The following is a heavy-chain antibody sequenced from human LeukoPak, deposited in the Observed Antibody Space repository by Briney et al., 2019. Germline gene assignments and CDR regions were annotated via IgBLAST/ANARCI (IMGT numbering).Heavy chain of an antibody. CDR1: GFTFSSYI. CDR2: ISSSSSYI. V-gene: IGHV3-21*01. Sequence: GGSLRLSCAASGFTFSSYIMNWVRQAPGKGLEWVSSISSSSSYIYYADSVKGRFTISRDNAKNSLYLQMNSLRAEDTAVYYCAREYSSGWHDYWGQGTLVTVSS. J-gene: IGHJ4*02. D-gene: IGHD6-19*01. CDR3: AREYSSGWHDY.